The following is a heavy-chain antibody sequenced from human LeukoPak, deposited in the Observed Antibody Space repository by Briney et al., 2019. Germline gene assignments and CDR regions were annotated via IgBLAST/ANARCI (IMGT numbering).Heavy chain of an antibody. D-gene: IGHD6-19*01. V-gene: IGHV1-69*05. Sequence: SVKVSCKASGYTFTGYYMHWVRQAPGQGLEWMGGIIPIFGTANYAQKFQGRVTITTDESTSTAYMGLSSLRSEDTAVYYCARRKVAGPYNWFDPWGQGTLVTVSS. J-gene: IGHJ5*02. CDR2: IIPIFGTA. CDR1: GYTFTGYY. CDR3: ARRKVAGPYNWFDP.